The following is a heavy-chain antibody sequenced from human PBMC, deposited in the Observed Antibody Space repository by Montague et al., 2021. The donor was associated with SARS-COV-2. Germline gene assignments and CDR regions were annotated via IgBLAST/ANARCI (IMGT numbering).Heavy chain of an antibody. D-gene: IGHD3-3*01. Sequence: SLRLSCAASGFTFSSYGMHWVRQAPGKGLEWAAVIWYDGSNKYYADSVKGRFTISRDNSKNTLYLQMNSLRAEDTAVYYCARDLRRITIFGGVLNYYYGMDVWGQGTMVTVSS. CDR2: IWYDGSNK. J-gene: IGHJ6*02. CDR1: GFTFSSYG. CDR3: ARDLRRITIFGGVLNYYYGMDV. V-gene: IGHV3-33*01.